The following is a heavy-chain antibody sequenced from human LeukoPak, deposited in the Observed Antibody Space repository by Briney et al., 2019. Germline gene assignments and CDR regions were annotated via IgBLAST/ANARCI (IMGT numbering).Heavy chain of an antibody. Sequence: GGSLRLSCAASGYTFSSYGMSWVRQAPGKGLEWVSAISGSGGSTYYADSVKGRFTISRDNSKNTLYLQMNSLRAEDTAVYYCAKDLAIPSFGELRGYMDVWGKGTTVTVSS. CDR1: GYTFSSYG. J-gene: IGHJ6*03. CDR3: AKDLAIPSFGELRGYMDV. V-gene: IGHV3-23*01. D-gene: IGHD3-10*01. CDR2: ISGSGGST.